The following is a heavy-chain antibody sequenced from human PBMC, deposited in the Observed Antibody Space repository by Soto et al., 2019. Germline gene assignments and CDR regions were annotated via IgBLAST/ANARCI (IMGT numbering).Heavy chain of an antibody. Sequence: QLQLQESGSGLVKPSQTLSLTCAVSGGSISSGGYSWSWIRQPPGKGLEWIGYIYHSGSTYYNPSLKSRXXXXXXXXXXXXXXXXXXXXXXXXXXXXXXXXXXXPRYYWGQGTLVTVSS. D-gene: IGHD2-2*01. CDR1: GGSISSGGYS. V-gene: IGHV4-30-2*01. CDR3: XXXXXXPRYY. J-gene: IGHJ4*02. CDR2: IYHSGST.